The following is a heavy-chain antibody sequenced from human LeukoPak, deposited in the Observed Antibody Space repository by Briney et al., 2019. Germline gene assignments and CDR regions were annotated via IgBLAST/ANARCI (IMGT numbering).Heavy chain of an antibody. CDR2: ISSSSSYI. Sequence: GGSLRLSCAASGFTFSSYSMNWVRQAPGKGLEWVSSISSSSSYIYYADSVKGRFTISRGNAKNSLYLQMNSLRAEDTAVYYCASDGSGSNWFDPWGQGTLVTVSS. CDR3: ASDGSGSNWFDP. V-gene: IGHV3-21*04. CDR1: GFTFSSYS. D-gene: IGHD3-10*01. J-gene: IGHJ5*02.